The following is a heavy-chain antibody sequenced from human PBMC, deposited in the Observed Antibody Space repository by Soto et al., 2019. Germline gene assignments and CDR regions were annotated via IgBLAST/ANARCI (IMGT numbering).Heavy chain of an antibody. D-gene: IGHD4-17*01. V-gene: IGHV1-18*01. CDR2: LSAYNGNT. CDR1: GYTFTSYG. CDR3: ARDGRRGVTTFGFDP. Sequence: QVQLVQSGAEVKKPGASVKVSCKASGYTFTSYGISWVRQAPGQGLEWMGWLSAYNGNTNYAQKLQGRVTMTTDTSTSTAYMELRSLRSYDTAVYYGARDGRRGVTTFGFDPWGQGTLVTVSS. J-gene: IGHJ5*02.